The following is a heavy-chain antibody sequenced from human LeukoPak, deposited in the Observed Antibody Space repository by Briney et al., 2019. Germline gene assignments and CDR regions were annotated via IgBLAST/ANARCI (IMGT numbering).Heavy chain of an antibody. Sequence: AGGSLRLSCAASGFTFSSYAMNWVRQAPGKGLEWVSAISGSDGSTYYADSVKGGFTISRDNSKNTLYLQMNSLRAEDTAVYYCAKDAYYDSSGYSGYWGQGTLVTVSS. CDR2: ISGSDGST. D-gene: IGHD3-22*01. V-gene: IGHV3-23*01. J-gene: IGHJ4*02. CDR3: AKDAYYDSSGYSGY. CDR1: GFTFSSYA.